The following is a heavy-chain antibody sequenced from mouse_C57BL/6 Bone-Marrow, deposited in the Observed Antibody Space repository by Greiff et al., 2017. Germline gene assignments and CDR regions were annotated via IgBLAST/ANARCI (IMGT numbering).Heavy chain of an antibody. CDR1: GFSLTSYG. J-gene: IGHJ4*01. CDR2: IWSGGSK. V-gene: IGHV2-2*01. Sequence: VKLQESGPGLVQPSQSLSITCTVSGFSLTSYGVHWVRQSPGKGLEWLRVIWSGGSKDYNAAFISRLSISKDNSKSQVFFKMNSLQADDTAIYYCARGYDYYAMDYWGQGTSVTVSS. CDR3: ARGYDYYAMDY.